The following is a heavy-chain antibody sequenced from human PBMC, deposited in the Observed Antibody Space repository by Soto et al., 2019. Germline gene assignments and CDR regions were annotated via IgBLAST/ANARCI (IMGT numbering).Heavy chain of an antibody. CDR1: GGSISSSSYY. D-gene: IGHD2-2*02. V-gene: IGHV4-39*01. CDR3: ARIPYYYYGMDV. CDR2: IYYSGST. J-gene: IGHJ6*02. Sequence: SETLSLTCTVSGGSISSSSYYWGWIRQPPGKGLEWIGSIYYSGSTYYNPSLKSRVTISVDTSKNQFSLKLSSVTAADTAVYYCARIPYYYYGMDVWGQGTTVTVSS.